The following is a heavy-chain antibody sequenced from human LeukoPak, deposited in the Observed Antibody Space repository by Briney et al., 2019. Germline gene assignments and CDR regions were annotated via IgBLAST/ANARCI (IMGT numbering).Heavy chain of an antibody. CDR3: VRVRGAVAATPLEFDY. D-gene: IGHD6-19*01. V-gene: IGHV3-74*01. CDR1: GFTFSSYW. Sequence: GGSLRLSCAASGFTFSSYWMHWVRQAPGEGLVWVSRINSEARSTIYADSVKGRFTISRDNAKNTLYLQMNSLRAEDTAVYYCVRVRGAVAATPLEFDYWGQGTLVTVSS. J-gene: IGHJ4*02. CDR2: INSEARST.